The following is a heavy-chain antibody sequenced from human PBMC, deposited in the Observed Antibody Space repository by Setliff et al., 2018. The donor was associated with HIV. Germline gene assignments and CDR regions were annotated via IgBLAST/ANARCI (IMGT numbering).Heavy chain of an antibody. J-gene: IGHJ4*02. V-gene: IGHV1-69*13. CDR1: GGIFINYA. D-gene: IGHD3-16*01. CDR2: IIPIFNTG. Sequence: SVKVSCKASGGIFINYAFSWVRQAPGQGLESMGSIIPIFNTGNYAQKFQNSVTITADESTCTAYMELSSLRSEDTAVYFCAKEVGGSYALGSKVLDSWGQGTLVTVSS. CDR3: AKEVGGSYALGSKVLDS.